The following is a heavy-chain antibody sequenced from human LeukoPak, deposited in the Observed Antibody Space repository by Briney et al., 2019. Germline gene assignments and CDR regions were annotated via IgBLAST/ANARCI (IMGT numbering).Heavy chain of an antibody. CDR3: ASLGGGSTVTTYLNY. V-gene: IGHV4-59*01. D-gene: IGHD4-17*01. CDR2: IYYSGST. Sequence: SETLSLTCTVSGGSISSYHWSWIRQPPGKGLEWIGYIYYSGSTNYNPSLKSRVTISVDTSKNQFSLKLSSVTAADTAVYYCASLGGGSTVTTYLNYWGQGTLVTVSS. J-gene: IGHJ4*02. CDR1: GGSISSYH.